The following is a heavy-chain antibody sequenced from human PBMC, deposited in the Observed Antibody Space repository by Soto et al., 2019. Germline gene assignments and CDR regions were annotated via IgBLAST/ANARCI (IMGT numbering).Heavy chain of an antibody. CDR2: IIPFFGPS. CDR1: GGTFSSYP. V-gene: IGHV1-69*01. CDR3: ARIGHITNYGMAV. Sequence: QVQLVQSGAEVQKPGSSVKVSCGASGGTFSSYPINWVRQAPGQGLEWMGGIIPFFGPSNYAQKSQGRVTILAEDSTSTAYMELRRLTSADTAVYYCARIGHITNYGMAVRGQGTTVTVS. D-gene: IGHD2-21*01. J-gene: IGHJ6*02.